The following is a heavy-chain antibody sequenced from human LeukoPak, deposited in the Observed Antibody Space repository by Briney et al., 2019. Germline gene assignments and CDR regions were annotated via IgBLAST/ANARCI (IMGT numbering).Heavy chain of an antibody. CDR3: ARGSHRGYCTTSNCYTVDY. CDR1: RYTFTSYD. J-gene: IGHJ4*01. D-gene: IGHD2-2*02. V-gene: IGHV1-8*01. Sequence: GASVKVSCKAARYTFTSYDINWVRQAPGQGLEWMGWMNPDSGNTGYAQKFQGRVSMTTSTSISTACMELGGLTSDDTAVYFCARGSHRGYCTTSNCYTVDYWGQGTLVSVSS. CDR2: MNPDSGNT.